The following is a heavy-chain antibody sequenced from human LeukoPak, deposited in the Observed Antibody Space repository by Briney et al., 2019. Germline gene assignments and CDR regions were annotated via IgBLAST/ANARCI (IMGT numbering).Heavy chain of an antibody. J-gene: IGHJ4*01. CDR3: ASLVVPAANYFDY. Sequence: GASVKVSCKASGYTFTGYYMHWVRQAPGQGLEWMGRINPNSGGANYAQKFQGRVTMTRDTSISTAYMELSRLRSDDTAVYYCASLVVPAANYFDYWGQEPWSPSPQ. D-gene: IGHD2-2*01. CDR2: INPNSGGA. CDR1: GYTFTGYY. V-gene: IGHV1-2*06.